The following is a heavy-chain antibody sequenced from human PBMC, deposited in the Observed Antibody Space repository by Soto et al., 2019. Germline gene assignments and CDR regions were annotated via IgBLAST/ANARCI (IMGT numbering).Heavy chain of an antibody. CDR1: GGSISNYY. J-gene: IGHJ4*02. CDR2: IYYSGST. Sequence: SETLSLTCTVSGGSISNYYWTWIRQPPGKGLEWIGFIYYSGSTSYNPSLRSRVTISVDTSKNQLSLKLSSVTAADTAVYYCARYSGTYYVYWGQGTLVTVSS. V-gene: IGHV4-59*01. CDR3: ARYSGTYYVY. D-gene: IGHD1-26*01.